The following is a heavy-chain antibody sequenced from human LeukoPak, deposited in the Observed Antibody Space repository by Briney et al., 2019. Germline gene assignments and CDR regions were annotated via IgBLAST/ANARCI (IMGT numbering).Heavy chain of an antibody. CDR2: IRSSSSTI. J-gene: IGHJ6*04. Sequence: PGGSLRLSCAASGFTFSSYEMNWVRQAPGKGLEWVSYIRSSSSTISYADSVKGRFTISRDNGKNSLFLQMNSLRAEDTAVYYCAELSITMIGGVWGKGTTVTISS. V-gene: IGHV3-48*03. CDR1: GFTFSSYE. CDR3: AELSITMIGGV. D-gene: IGHD3-10*02.